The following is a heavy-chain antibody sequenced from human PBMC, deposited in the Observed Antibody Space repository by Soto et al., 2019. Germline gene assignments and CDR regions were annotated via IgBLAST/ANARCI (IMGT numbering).Heavy chain of an antibody. Sequence: EVQLVEAGGGLVQPGGSLRLSCAASGFTFTSYWMHWVLQGPGKGLEWVSRINSDGSSTAYADSVKSRFTISRDNAKNTLYLQMNRLRDDDTAIYYCAKRELNSTDLLHWGQGTQVSVSS. CDR3: AKRELNSTDLLH. CDR2: INSDGSST. V-gene: IGHV3-74*01. J-gene: IGHJ4*02. CDR1: GFTFTSYW. D-gene: IGHD1-7*01.